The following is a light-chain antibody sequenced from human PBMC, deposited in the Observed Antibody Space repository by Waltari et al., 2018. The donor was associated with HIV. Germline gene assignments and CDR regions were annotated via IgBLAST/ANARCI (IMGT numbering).Light chain of an antibody. V-gene: IGLV2-14*01. CDR3: SSYTSSSTLV. CDR2: EVS. Sequence: QSALTQPASVSGSPGQSITISCTGTSSDVGGYNYVSWYQQHPGKAPKLMIYEVSNRPSGVSNRYACSKSGNTASLTIYVLQAEDEADYYCSSYTSSSTLVFGGGTKLTVL. J-gene: IGLJ3*02. CDR1: SSDVGGYNY.